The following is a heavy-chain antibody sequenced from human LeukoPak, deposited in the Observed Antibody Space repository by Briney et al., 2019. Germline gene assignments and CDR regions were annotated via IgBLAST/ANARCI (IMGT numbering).Heavy chain of an antibody. Sequence: SETLSLTCRVSGGSMNSYYWSWIRQSPGKGLEWIGYIYYSGSTNYNPSLKSRVTISVDTSKNQFSLKLSSVTAADTAVYYCARHVWLQPFDYWGQGTLVTVSS. CDR3: ARHVWLQPFDY. D-gene: IGHD3-9*01. CDR2: IYYSGST. V-gene: IGHV4-59*08. J-gene: IGHJ4*02. CDR1: GGSMNSYY.